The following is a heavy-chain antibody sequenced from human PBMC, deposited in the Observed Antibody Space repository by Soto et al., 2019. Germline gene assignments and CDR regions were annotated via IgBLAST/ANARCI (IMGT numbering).Heavy chain of an antibody. V-gene: IGHV3-30-3*01. CDR2: ISYDGNTE. CDR3: ARGGEPPSGSFWIGVDSYYAMDV. Sequence: GGSLRLSCAASGFTFSSYALHWVRQAPGKGLEWVAVISYDGNTESYADPVKGRFTVSRDNSKNTLYLQMNSLRAEDTAVYNCARGGEPPSGSFWIGVDSYYAMDVWGRGTTVTVSS. J-gene: IGHJ6*02. D-gene: IGHD1-26*01. CDR1: GFTFSSYA.